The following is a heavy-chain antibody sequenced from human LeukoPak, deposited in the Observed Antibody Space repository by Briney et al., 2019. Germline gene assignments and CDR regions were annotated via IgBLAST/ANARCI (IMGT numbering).Heavy chain of an antibody. V-gene: IGHV1-18*01. Sequence: ASVKVSCKASGYTFTSYGISWVRQAPGQGLEWMGWISAYNGSTNYAQKLQGRVTMTTDTSTSTAYMELRSLRSDDTAVYYCARLGCDSSSCHYYFDYWGQGTLVTVSS. CDR3: ARLGCDSSSCHYYFDY. D-gene: IGHD6-13*01. J-gene: IGHJ4*02. CDR2: ISAYNGST. CDR1: GYTFTSYG.